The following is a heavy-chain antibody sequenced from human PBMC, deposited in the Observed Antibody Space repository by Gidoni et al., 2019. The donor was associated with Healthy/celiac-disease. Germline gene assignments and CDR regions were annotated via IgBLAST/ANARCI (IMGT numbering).Heavy chain of an antibody. D-gene: IGHD7-27*01. CDR1: GYTFTSYG. CDR2: ISAYNGNT. Sequence: QVQLVQSGAEVKKPGASVKVSCKASGYTFTSYGISWVRQDPGQGLEWMGWISAYNGNTNYAQKLQGRVTMTTDTSTSTAYMELRSLRSDDTAVYYCARDPLLGYEGYYYYGMDVWGQGTTVTVSS. J-gene: IGHJ6*02. CDR3: ARDPLLGYEGYYYYGMDV. V-gene: IGHV1-18*01.